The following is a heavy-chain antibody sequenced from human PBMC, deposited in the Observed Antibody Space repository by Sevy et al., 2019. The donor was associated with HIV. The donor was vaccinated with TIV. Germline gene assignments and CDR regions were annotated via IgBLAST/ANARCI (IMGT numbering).Heavy chain of an antibody. CDR2: ISSNSGYK. CDR3: AREGSDDDILSVYYDVYYFDY. Sequence: GGSLRLSCAASGFTFNSYTMNWVRQAPGKGLEWVSSISSNSGYKYYADSVRGRCTISRDNAKNSLYLEMNSLRAEDTAVYYCAREGSDDDILSVYYDVYYFDYWGQGTLVTVSS. J-gene: IGHJ4*02. V-gene: IGHV3-21*01. CDR1: GFTFNSYT. D-gene: IGHD3-9*01.